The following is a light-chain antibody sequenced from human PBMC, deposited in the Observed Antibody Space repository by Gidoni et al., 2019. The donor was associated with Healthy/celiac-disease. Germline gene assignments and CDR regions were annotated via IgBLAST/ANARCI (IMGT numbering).Light chain of an antibody. CDR1: SSDVGGYNY. CDR3: SSYTISSTVV. CDR2: AVS. Sequence: QSALTQPASVSGSPGQSITIPCTGTSSDVGGYNYVSWYQQHPGKAPKLMIDAVSNRPSGVSNRFSGSKSGNTASLTISGLQAEDEADYYCSSYTISSTVVFGGGTKLPVL. J-gene: IGLJ2*01. V-gene: IGLV2-14*01.